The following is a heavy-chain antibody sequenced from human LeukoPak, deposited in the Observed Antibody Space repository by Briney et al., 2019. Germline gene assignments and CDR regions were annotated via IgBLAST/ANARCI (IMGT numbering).Heavy chain of an antibody. CDR3: AGLLSTADDAFDI. Sequence: PGGSLRLSCAASGFTFSDYYMSWIRQAPGKWLECVSYISSSGSTIYYADSVKGRFTISRDNAKNSLYLQMNSLRAEDTAVYYCAGLLSTADDAFDIWGQGTMVTVSS. CDR2: ISSSGSTI. J-gene: IGHJ3*02. D-gene: IGHD2-8*02. V-gene: IGHV3-11*01. CDR1: GFTFSDYY.